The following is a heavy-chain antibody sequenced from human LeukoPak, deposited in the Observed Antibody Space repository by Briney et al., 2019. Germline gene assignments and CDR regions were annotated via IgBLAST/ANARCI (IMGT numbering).Heavy chain of an antibody. Sequence: QPGGSLRLSCAASGFTFSSYEMNWVRQAPGKGLEWVSYISSSGSTIYYADSVKGRFTISRDNAKNSLYLQMNSLRAEDTAVYYCASEGLRSPAYFDYWGQGTLVTVSS. CDR1: GFTFSSYE. CDR2: ISSSGSTI. D-gene: IGHD5-12*01. CDR3: ASEGLRSPAYFDY. J-gene: IGHJ4*02. V-gene: IGHV3-48*03.